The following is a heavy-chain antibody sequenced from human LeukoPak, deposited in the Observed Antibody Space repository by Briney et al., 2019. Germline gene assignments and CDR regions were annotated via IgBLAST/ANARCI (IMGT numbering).Heavy chain of an antibody. D-gene: IGHD3-22*01. CDR2: INPSGGST. CDR1: GYTFTSYY. J-gene: IGHJ4*02. V-gene: IGHV1-46*01. Sequence: ASVKVSCKASGYTFTSYYMHWVRQAPGQGLERMGIINPSGGSTSYAQKFQGRVTMTRDTSTSTVYMELSSLRSEDTAVYYCARLLSRDHRTPVLNYYDSSGYYEDFDYWGQGTLVTVSS. CDR3: ARLLSRDHRTPVLNYYDSSGYYEDFDY.